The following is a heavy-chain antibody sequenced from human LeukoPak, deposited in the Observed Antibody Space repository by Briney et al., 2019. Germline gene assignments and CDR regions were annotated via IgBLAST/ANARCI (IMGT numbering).Heavy chain of an antibody. CDR3: ASSPLYDYVWGSYRYIDSRPYYFDY. CDR1: GGSISSYY. D-gene: IGHD3-16*02. Sequence: SETLSLTCTVSGGSISSYYWSWIRQPAGKGLEWIGRIYTSGSTNYNPSLKSRVTISVDTSKNQFSLKLSSVTAADTAVYYCASSPLYDYVWGSYRYIDSRPYYFDYWGQGTLVTVSS. J-gene: IGHJ4*02. V-gene: IGHV4-4*07. CDR2: IYTSGST.